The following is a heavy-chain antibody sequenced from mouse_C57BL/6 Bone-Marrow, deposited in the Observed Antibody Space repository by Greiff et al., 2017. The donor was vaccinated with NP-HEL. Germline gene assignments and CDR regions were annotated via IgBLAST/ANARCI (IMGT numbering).Heavy chain of an antibody. D-gene: IGHD1-1*01. CDR2: IDPENGDT. J-gene: IGHJ2*01. CDR3: TPGCTTVVEDY. Sequence: EVQLQQSGAELVRPGASVKLSCTASGFTITDDYMHWVKQRPEQGLEWIGWIDPENGDTEYASKFQGKATITADTSSNTAYLQLSSLTSEDTAVYYCTPGCTTVVEDYWGQGTTLTVSS. V-gene: IGHV14-4*01. CDR1: GFTITDDY.